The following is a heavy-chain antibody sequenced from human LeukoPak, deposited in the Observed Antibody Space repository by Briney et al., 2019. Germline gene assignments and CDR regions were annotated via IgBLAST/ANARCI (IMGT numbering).Heavy chain of an antibody. V-gene: IGHV1-18*04. CDR1: GYTFTSYG. J-gene: IGHJ4*02. D-gene: IGHD3-10*01. Sequence: ASVKVSCKASGYTFTSYGISWVRRAPGQGLEWMGWISAYNGNTNYAQKLQGRVTMTTDTSTSTAYMELRSLRSDDTAVYYCARDSETVRGVIIFDYWGQGTLVTVSS. CDR2: ISAYNGNT. CDR3: ARDSETVRGVIIFDY.